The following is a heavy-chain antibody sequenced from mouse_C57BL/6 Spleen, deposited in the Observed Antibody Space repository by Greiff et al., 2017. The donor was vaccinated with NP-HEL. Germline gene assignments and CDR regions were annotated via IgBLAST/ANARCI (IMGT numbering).Heavy chain of an antibody. Sequence: QVQLKESGAELVKPGASVKLSCKASGYTFTEYTIHWVKQRSGQGLEWIGWFYPGSGSIKYNEKFKDKATLTADKSSSTVYMELSRLTSEDSAVYFCARHEDRDYDGYYFDYWGQGTTLTVSS. J-gene: IGHJ2*01. CDR3: ARHEDRDYDGYYFDY. V-gene: IGHV1-62-2*01. CDR1: GYTFTEYT. D-gene: IGHD2-4*01. CDR2: FYPGSGSI.